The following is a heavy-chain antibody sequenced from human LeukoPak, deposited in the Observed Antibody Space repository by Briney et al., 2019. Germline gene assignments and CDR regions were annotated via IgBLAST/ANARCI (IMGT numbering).Heavy chain of an antibody. J-gene: IGHJ4*02. CDR2: IYYSGST. D-gene: IGHD6-19*01. CDR3: ARVEQWLAPIDY. V-gene: IGHV4-59*01. Sequence: SETLSLTCTVSDASISRYYWSWIRQPPGKGLEWIGYIYYSGSTNYNPSLKSRVTISVDTSKNQFSLNLSSVTAADTAVYYCARVEQWLAPIDYWGQGTLVTVSS. CDR1: DASISRYY.